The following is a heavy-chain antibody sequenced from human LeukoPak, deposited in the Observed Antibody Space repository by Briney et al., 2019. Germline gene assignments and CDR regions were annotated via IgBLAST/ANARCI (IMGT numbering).Heavy chain of an antibody. V-gene: IGHV3-7*01. J-gene: IGHJ4*02. Sequence: GGSLRLSCTPSGFTFSNYWMSWVRQAPGKGLEWVANIKQDGSEKHYVDSVKGRFTISRDNAKNSLYLQMNSLRAEDTAAYYCARDPGGDIWSGYYPGDYWGQGTLVTVSS. CDR1: GFTFSNYW. D-gene: IGHD3-3*01. CDR3: ARDPGGDIWSGYYPGDY. CDR2: IKQDGSEK.